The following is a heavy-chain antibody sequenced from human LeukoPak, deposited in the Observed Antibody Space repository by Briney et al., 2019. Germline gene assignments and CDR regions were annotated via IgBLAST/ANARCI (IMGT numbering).Heavy chain of an antibody. CDR3: AKHIYGVVSIQQ. Sequence: GGSLRLSCAASGFTFRDAWMTWVRQAPGKGLEWVGRIRSKTDGGTTDYAVSVQGRFTISRDDSKNTLYLQMSSLKTEDTAVYYCAKHIYGVVSIQQWGQGTLVTVSS. CDR1: GFTFRDAW. J-gene: IGHJ1*01. CDR2: IRSKTDGGTT. D-gene: IGHD3-3*01. V-gene: IGHV3-15*01.